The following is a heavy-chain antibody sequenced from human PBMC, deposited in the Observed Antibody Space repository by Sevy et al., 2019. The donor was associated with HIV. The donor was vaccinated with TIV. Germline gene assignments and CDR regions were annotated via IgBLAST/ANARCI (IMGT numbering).Heavy chain of an antibody. J-gene: IGHJ6*02. V-gene: IGHV3-30*18. CDR3: AKDRCTGDVCENYYYALDI. Sequence: GGSLRLSCAASGFTFNSYAMHWVRQAPGKGLEWVAVISKDGRNKYYAESVKGRFTISRDNSTNTLNLQMNSLCAEDTDVFYCAKDRCTGDVCENYYYALDIWGQGTTVTVSS. D-gene: IGHD2-8*02. CDR2: ISKDGRNK. CDR1: GFTFNSYA.